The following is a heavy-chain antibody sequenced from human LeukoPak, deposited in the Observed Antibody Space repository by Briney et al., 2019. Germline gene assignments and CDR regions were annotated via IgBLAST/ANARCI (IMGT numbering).Heavy chain of an antibody. CDR3: AGDFCADFWSGYCSFDY. Sequence: GPVKVSCKASGYTFTSYGISWVRQAPGQGLEWMGWISAYNGNTNYAQKLQGRVTMTTDTSTSTAYMELRSLRSDDTAVYYCAGDFCADFWSGYCSFDYWGQGTLVTVSS. CDR1: GYTFTSYG. CDR2: ISAYNGNT. V-gene: IGHV1-18*01. D-gene: IGHD3-3*01. J-gene: IGHJ4*02.